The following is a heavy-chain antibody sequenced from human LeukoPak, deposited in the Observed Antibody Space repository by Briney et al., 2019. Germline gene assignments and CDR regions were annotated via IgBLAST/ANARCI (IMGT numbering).Heavy chain of an antibody. J-gene: IGHJ4*02. CDR3: ARRGYSGLTTRRPFDY. CDR1: GGSFSGYY. V-gene: IGHV4-34*01. CDR2: INHSGST. D-gene: IGHD5-12*01. Sequence: SETLSLTCAVYGGSFSGYYWSWIRQPPGKGLEWIGEINHSGSTNYNPSLKSRVTISVDTSKNQFSLKLSSVTAADTAVYYCARRGYSGLTTRRPFDYWGQGTLVTVSS.